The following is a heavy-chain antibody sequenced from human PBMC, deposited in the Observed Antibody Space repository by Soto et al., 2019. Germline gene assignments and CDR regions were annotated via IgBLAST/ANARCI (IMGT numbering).Heavy chain of an antibody. CDR2: IYPGDSDT. CDR3: ARQPGYSSSWYRSWFDP. CDR1: GYSFTSYW. V-gene: IGHV5-51*01. D-gene: IGHD6-13*01. J-gene: IGHJ5*02. Sequence: PGESLKISCKGFGYSFTSYWIGWVRQMPGKGLECMGIIYPGDSDTRYSPSFQGQVTISADKSISTAYLQWSSLKASDTAMYYCARQPGYSSSWYRSWFDPWGQGTLVTVSS.